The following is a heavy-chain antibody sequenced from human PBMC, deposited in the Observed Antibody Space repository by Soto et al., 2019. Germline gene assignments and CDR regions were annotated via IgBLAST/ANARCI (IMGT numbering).Heavy chain of an antibody. Sequence: QVQLVQSGAEVKKPGSSVKVSCKASGGTFSTNPISWVRQAPGQGLEWMGGTGSGTGPGNHAQKLQGRLTITVDKSTSPVYMELSSLSSEDTAVYYCARRDSGGFYRYFDSWGQGTLVTVSS. V-gene: IGHV1-69*06. CDR3: ARRDSGGFYRYFDS. D-gene: IGHD2-15*01. J-gene: IGHJ4*02. CDR2: TGSGTGPG. CDR1: GGTFSTNP.